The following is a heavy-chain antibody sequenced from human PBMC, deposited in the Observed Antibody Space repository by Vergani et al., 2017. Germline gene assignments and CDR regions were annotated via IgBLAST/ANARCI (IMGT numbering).Heavy chain of an antibody. D-gene: IGHD4-11*01. J-gene: IGHJ6*03. V-gene: IGHV3-23*01. CDR1: GFTFSSYA. CDR2: ISGSGGST. CDR3: ARDTLYSNYDYYYYMDV. Sequence: EVQLLESGGGLVQPGGSLRLSCAASGFTFSSYAMSWVRQAPGKGLEWVSAISGSGGSTYFADSVKGRFTISRDNSKNSLYLQMNSLRAEDAAVYYCARDTLYSNYDYYYYMDVWGKGTTVTVSS.